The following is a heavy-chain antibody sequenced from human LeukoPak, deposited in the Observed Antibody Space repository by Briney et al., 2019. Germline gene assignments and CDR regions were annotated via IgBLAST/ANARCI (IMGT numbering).Heavy chain of an antibody. D-gene: IGHD2-2*01. CDR3: ARGHPRYCSSTSCPSNYYYYYMDV. CDR1: GYTLTELS. Sequence: ASVKVSCKVSGYTLTELSMHRVRQAPGKGLEWMGGFDPEDGETIYAQKFQGRVTITADESTSTAYMELNSLRSEDTAVYYCARGHPRYCSSTSCPSNYYYYYMDVWGKGTTVTVSS. J-gene: IGHJ6*03. CDR2: FDPEDGET. V-gene: IGHV1-24*01.